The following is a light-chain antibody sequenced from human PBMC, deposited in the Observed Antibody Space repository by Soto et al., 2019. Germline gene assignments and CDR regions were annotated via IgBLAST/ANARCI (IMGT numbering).Light chain of an antibody. CDR1: QSVSSSY. V-gene: IGKV3-20*01. J-gene: IGKJ2*01. Sequence: DIVLTQSPATLSLSPGERATLSCRASQSVSSSYLAWYQQKPGQAPRLLIYGASSMATGIPDRFSGSGSGTDFTLTISRLEPEDFAVYYCQQYGSSPYTFGQGTKLEIK. CDR2: GAS. CDR3: QQYGSSPYT.